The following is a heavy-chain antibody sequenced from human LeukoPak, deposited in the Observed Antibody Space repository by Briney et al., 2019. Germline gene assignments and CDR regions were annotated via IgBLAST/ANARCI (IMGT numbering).Heavy chain of an antibody. Sequence: SQTLSLTCTVSGGSISSGSYYWSWIRQPAGKGLEWIERIYTSGSTNYNPSLKSRVTISVDTSKNQFSLKLSSVTAADTAVYYCARLIAAAGWFDPWGQGTLVTVSS. CDR3: ARLIAAAGWFDP. CDR2: IYTSGST. J-gene: IGHJ5*02. CDR1: GGSISSGSYY. D-gene: IGHD6-13*01. V-gene: IGHV4-61*02.